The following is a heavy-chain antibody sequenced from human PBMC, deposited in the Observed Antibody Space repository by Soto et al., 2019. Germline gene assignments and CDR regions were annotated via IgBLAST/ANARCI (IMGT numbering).Heavy chain of an antibody. CDR2: IRWDGSSI. D-gene: IGHD2-21*02. V-gene: IGHV3-43*01. J-gene: IGHJ4*02. CDR1: GFTFDDYT. CDR3: AKDMAYGGDSGPFDY. Sequence: WGSLRLSCAASGFTFDDYTMHWVRQAPGKGLEWVSLIRWDGSSIYYADSVKGRFTISRDNSKASLYLQMNSLRTEDTALYYCAKDMAYGGDSGPFDYWGQGTLVTVSS.